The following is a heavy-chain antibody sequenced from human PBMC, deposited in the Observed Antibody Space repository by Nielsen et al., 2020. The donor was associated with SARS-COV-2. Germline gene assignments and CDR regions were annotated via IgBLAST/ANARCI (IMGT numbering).Heavy chain of an antibody. CDR3: ARLPAGTVSFDI. Sequence: SETLSLTCTVSGGSISNYYWTWIRQPPGKRLEWIASSAYSWRINYNPSLKSRATISADTSKDQISLKLTSVTAADTAVYYCARLPAGTVSFDIWGQGTMVTVS. J-gene: IGHJ3*02. CDR2: SAYSWRI. V-gene: IGHV4-59*08. CDR1: GGSISNYY. D-gene: IGHD2-2*01.